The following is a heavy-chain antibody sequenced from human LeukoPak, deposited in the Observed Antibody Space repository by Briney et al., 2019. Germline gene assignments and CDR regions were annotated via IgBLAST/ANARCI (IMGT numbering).Heavy chain of an antibody. D-gene: IGHD3-3*01. J-gene: IGHJ3*02. CDR3: ARVRSGLRFLEWLFDAFDI. Sequence: ASVKVSCKASGGTFSSYAISWVRQAPGQGLEWMGGIIPIFGTANYAQKFQGRVTITTDESTSTAYMELSSLRSEDTAVYYCARVRSGLRFLEWLFDAFDIWGQGTMVTVSS. CDR2: IIPIFGTA. CDR1: GGTFSSYA. V-gene: IGHV1-69*05.